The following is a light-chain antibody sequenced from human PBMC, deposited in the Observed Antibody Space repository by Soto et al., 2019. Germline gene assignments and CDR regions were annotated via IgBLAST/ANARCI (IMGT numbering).Light chain of an antibody. CDR3: QQYGTSPRT. CDR2: GAS. V-gene: IGKV3-20*01. J-gene: IGKJ1*01. CDR1: QSVSNRY. Sequence: EIVLTQSPGTLSLSPGERATLSCRASQSVSNRYVAWYQQKPGQAPGILIYGASSRATGIPDRFSGSGSGTDFTLTISRLEPEDFAVYYCQQYGTSPRTFGQGTKVDIK.